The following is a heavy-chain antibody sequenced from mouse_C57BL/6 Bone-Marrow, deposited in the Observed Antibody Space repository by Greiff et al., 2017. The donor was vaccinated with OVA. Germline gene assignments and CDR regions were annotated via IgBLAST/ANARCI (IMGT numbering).Heavy chain of an antibody. Sequence: EVQGVESGGGLVKPGGSLKLSCAASGFTFSSYAMSWVRQTPEKRLEWVATISDGGSYTYYPDNVKGRFTISRDNAKNNLYLQMSHLKSEDTAMYYCARGWDYLYAMDYWGQGTSVTVSS. CDR3: ARGWDYLYAMDY. CDR2: ISDGGSYT. CDR1: GFTFSSYA. V-gene: IGHV5-4*01. J-gene: IGHJ4*01. D-gene: IGHD5-5*01.